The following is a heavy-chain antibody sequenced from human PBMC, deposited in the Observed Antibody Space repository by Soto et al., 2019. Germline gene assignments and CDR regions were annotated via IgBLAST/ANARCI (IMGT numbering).Heavy chain of an antibody. D-gene: IGHD1-1*01. J-gene: IGHJ6*02. CDR2: ISYDGSNK. CDR3: AKDRGELAERYYYGMDV. Sequence: QVQLVESGGGVVQPGRSLGLSCAASGFTFSSYGMHWVRQAPGKGLEWVAVISYDGSNKYYADSVKGRFTISRDNSKNTLYLQMNSLRAEDTAVYYCAKDRGELAERYYYGMDVWGQGTTVTVSS. CDR1: GFTFSSYG. V-gene: IGHV3-30*18.